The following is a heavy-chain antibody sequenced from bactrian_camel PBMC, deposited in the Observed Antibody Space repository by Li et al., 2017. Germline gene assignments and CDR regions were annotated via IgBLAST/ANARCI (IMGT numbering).Heavy chain of an antibody. V-gene: IGHV3S40*01. Sequence: QLVESGGGLVQPGGSPRLSCAASGVTFSNLEMGWVRQAAGKGLEWVSGIMKSGSTSYADSVKGRFTISQDISKNTVYLQMNNMKPEDTAVYYCAAEPNVYGGNWYFKAGGPDCTDFGYWGQGTQVTVS. CDR3: AAEPNVYGGNWYFKAGGPDCTDFGY. CDR1: GVTFSNLE. CDR2: IMKSGST. D-gene: IGHD6*01. J-gene: IGHJ6*01.